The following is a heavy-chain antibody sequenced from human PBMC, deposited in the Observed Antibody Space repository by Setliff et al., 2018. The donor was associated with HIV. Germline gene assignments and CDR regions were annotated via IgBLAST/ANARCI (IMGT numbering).Heavy chain of an antibody. CDR3: GGNGYCSIDY. CDR1: NYSISSGHY. V-gene: IGHV4-38-2*02. J-gene: IGHJ4*02. D-gene: IGHD2-21*02. Sequence: PSETLSLTCTISNYSISSGHYWGWIRQSPGKGLEWIGNIYYGGSTYYNPSLQSRVTISVDKSKSQFSLKLNSVTAADTAVYYCGGNGYCSIDYWGQGTLVTVSS. CDR2: IYYGGST.